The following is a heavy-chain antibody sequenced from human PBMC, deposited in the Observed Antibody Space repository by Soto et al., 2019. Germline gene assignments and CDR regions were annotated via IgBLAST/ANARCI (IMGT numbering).Heavy chain of an antibody. CDR3: ASLVYYYGSSGYLDY. Sequence: SVKVSCKASGGTFSSYAISWVRQAPGQGLEWMGGIIPIFGTANYAQKFQGRVTITADESTSTAYMELSSLRSEDTAVYYCASLVYYYGSSGYLDYWGQGTLVTVSS. D-gene: IGHD3-22*01. CDR1: GGTFSSYA. J-gene: IGHJ4*02. V-gene: IGHV1-69*13. CDR2: IIPIFGTA.